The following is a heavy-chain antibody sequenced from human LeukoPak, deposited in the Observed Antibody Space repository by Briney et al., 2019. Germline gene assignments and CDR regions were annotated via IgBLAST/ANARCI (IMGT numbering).Heavy chain of an antibody. CDR2: IYYSGST. J-gene: IGHJ3*02. V-gene: IGHV4-59*01. CDR3: ARIPGYSYGYDAFDI. D-gene: IGHD5-18*01. CDR1: GGSISSYY. Sequence: SETLSLTCTVSGGSISSYYWSWIRQPPGKGLEWIGYIYYSGSTNYNPSLKSRVTISVDTSKNQFSLKLSSVTAADTAVYYCARIPGYSYGYDAFDIWGQGTMVTASS.